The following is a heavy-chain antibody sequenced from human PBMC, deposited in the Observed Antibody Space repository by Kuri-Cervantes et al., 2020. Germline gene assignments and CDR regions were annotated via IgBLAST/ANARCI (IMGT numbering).Heavy chain of an antibody. CDR1: GFTFSSYW. CDR3: ARAIVVVPAALTQRGYYYYYYGMDI. J-gene: IGHJ6*02. D-gene: IGHD2-2*01. V-gene: IGHV3-30-3*01. Sequence: GGSLRLSCAASGFTFSSYWMSWVRQAPGKGLEWVAVISYDGSNKYYADSVKGRFTISRDNSKNTLYLQMNSLRAEDTAVYYCARAIVVVPAALTQRGYYYYYYGMDIWGQGTTVTVSS. CDR2: ISYDGSNK.